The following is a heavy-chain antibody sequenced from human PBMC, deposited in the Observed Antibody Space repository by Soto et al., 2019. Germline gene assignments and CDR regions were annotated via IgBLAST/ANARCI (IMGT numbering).Heavy chain of an antibody. CDR1: GGSVSSGSYY. D-gene: IGHD2-15*01. J-gene: IGHJ4*02. V-gene: IGHV4-61*01. CDR3: ARGPPNHHCSGGSCYPAPFDY. Sequence: SETLSLTCTVSGGSVSSGSYYWSWIRQPPGKGLGWIGYIYYSGSTNYNPSLKSRVTISVDTSKNQFSLKLSSVTAADTAVYYCARGPPNHHCSGGSCYPAPFDYWGQGTLVTVSS. CDR2: IYYSGST.